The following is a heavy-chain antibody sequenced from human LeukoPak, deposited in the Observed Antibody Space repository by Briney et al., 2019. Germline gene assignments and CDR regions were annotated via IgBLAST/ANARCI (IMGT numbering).Heavy chain of an antibody. D-gene: IGHD1-7*01. CDR3: AKDLAFGTTNYFDY. J-gene: IGHJ4*02. CDR1: GFTFRSYA. Sequence: GGSLRLSCAASGFTFRSYAMSWVRQAPGKGLEWVSAISGSGGTTYYADSVKGRFTISRDNSKNTLYLQMNSLRAEDTAVYYCAKDLAFGTTNYFDYWGQGTLVTLSS. V-gene: IGHV3-23*01. CDR2: ISGSGGTT.